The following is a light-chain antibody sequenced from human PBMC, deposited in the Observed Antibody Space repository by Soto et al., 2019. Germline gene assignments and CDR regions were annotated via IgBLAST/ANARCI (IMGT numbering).Light chain of an antibody. Sequence: DIQKTQSASSLSTSIGDRVTITCRASQSISSYLNWYRQKPGKAPKLLIYGASSLQSGVPSRFSGSGSGTDFTLTIISLQPEDFATYYCQQSDSNPTFGGGTKVDIK. CDR1: QSISSY. CDR3: QQSDSNPT. J-gene: IGKJ4*01. V-gene: IGKV1-39*01. CDR2: GAS.